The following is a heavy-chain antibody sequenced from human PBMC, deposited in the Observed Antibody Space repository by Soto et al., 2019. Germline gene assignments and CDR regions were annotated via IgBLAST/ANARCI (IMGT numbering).Heavy chain of an antibody. J-gene: IGHJ6*02. Sequence: SETLSLTCAVYGGSFSGYYWSWIRQPPGKGLEWIGEINHSGSTNYNPSLKSRVTISVDTSKNQFSLKLSSVTAADTAVYYCARLPQGYSYGYYYYYGMDVWGQGTTVTVSS. CDR3: ARLPQGYSYGYYYYYGMDV. D-gene: IGHD5-18*01. CDR1: GGSFSGYY. V-gene: IGHV4-34*01. CDR2: INHSGST.